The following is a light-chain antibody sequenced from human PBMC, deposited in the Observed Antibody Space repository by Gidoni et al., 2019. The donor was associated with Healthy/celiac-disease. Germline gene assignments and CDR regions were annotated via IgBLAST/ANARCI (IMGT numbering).Light chain of an antibody. Sequence: DIQMTQSPSTLSASVGDRVTITCRASQSISSWLAWYQQKPGKAPKLLIYKASSLESGVPSRFSGRGSATEFTLTISSLQPDDVATYYCQQYNSYSLTFGGGTKVEIK. CDR2: KAS. V-gene: IGKV1-5*03. CDR1: QSISSW. CDR3: QQYNSYSLT. J-gene: IGKJ4*01.